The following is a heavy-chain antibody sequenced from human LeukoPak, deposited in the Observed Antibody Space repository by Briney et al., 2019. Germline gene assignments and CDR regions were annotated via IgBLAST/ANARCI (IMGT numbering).Heavy chain of an antibody. CDR2: INGDGSST. CDR3: AKGVTIFGAHPRYYYYMDV. CDR1: GFTFSSHW. V-gene: IGHV3-74*01. J-gene: IGHJ6*03. D-gene: IGHD3-3*01. Sequence: QSGGSLRLSCAASGFTFSSHWMHWVRQAPGKGLVWVSRINGDGSSTNYADSVQGRFTISRDNAKNTLYLQMNSLRAEDTAVYYCAKGVTIFGAHPRYYYYMDVWGKGTTVTVSS.